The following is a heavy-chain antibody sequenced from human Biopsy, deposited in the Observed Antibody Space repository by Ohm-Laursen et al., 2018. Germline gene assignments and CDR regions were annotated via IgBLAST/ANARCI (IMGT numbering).Heavy chain of an antibody. D-gene: IGHD3-16*01. V-gene: IGHV3-9*01. CDR3: AKDWFPYADYARAHGVDV. J-gene: IGHJ6*02. CDR2: ISWSSDSI. Sequence: SLRLSCAASGFRFDNTGMHWVRQGPGKGLEWVAGISWSSDSITYAKSVKGRFTISRDNSKNTLYLQMNSLRPEDTAVYYCAKDWFPYADYARAHGVDVWGQGTTVTVSS. CDR1: GFRFDNTG.